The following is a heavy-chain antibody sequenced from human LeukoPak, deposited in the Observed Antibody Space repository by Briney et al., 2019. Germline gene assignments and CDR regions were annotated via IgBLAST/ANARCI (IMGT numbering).Heavy chain of an antibody. J-gene: IGHJ6*02. Sequence: SQTLSLTCAISGDSVSSNSAAWNWIRQSPSSGLEWLGRTYYRSKWYNDYAVSVKSRITINPDTSKNQFALQLNSVTPEDTAVYYCARVFYYDSSGYAYYGMDVWGQGTTVTVSS. CDR1: GDSVSSNSAA. CDR3: ARVFYYDSSGYAYYGMDV. D-gene: IGHD3-22*01. V-gene: IGHV6-1*01. CDR2: TYYRSKWYN.